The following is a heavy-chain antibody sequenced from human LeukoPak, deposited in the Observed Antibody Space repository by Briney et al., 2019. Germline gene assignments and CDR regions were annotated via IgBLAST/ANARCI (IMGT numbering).Heavy chain of an antibody. J-gene: IGHJ4*02. D-gene: IGHD5-12*01. Sequence: SETLSLTCTVSGGSISSYYWNWIRQPAGKGLEWIGRIYSSGSTNYNSPLKSRVIMSVDTSKNQFSLKLSSVTAADTAVYYCARTKGGYEFLLDYWGQGTLVTVSS. CDR2: IYSSGST. CDR1: GGSISSYY. CDR3: ARTKGGYEFLLDY. V-gene: IGHV4-4*07.